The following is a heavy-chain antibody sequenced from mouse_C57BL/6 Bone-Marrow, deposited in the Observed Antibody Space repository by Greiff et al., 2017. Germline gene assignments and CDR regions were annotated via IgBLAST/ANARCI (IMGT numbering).Heavy chain of an antibody. V-gene: IGHV5-4*03. CDR1: GFTFSSYA. Sequence: EVMLVESGGGLVKPGGSLKLSCAASGFTFSSYAMSWVRQTPEKRLEWVATISAGGSYTYYPDNVKGRFTISRDNAKNNLYLQMSHLKSEDTAMYYCARLDYYAMDYWGQGTSVTVSS. J-gene: IGHJ4*01. CDR2: ISAGGSYT. CDR3: ARLDYYAMDY.